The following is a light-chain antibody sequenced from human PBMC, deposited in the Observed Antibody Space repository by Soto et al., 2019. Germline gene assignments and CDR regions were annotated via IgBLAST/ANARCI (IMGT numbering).Light chain of an antibody. CDR1: QSVSSSY. CDR3: QQYGSSPT. Sequence: EIVLTQSPGTLSLSPGERATLSCRASQSVSSSYLAWYQQKPGQAPRLLLYGASSRATGNPDRFSGSGSGTDFTLTISRLEPEDFAVYYCQQYGSSPTFGPGTKVDIK. J-gene: IGKJ3*01. CDR2: GAS. V-gene: IGKV3-20*01.